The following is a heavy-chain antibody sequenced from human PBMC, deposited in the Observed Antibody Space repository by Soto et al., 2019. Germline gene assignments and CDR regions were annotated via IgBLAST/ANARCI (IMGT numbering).Heavy chain of an antibody. CDR1: GYTFTTYY. Sequence: QVQVVQSGAEVKKPGASVKVSCKASGYTFTTYYIHWVRQAPGQGLEWMGVINPSGGSINYAQKFPGRVTMTRYTSTSKVYMELSSLRSEDTAVYSCARDRGRGGSYYIYFYGMDVWGQGTTVTVSS. CDR2: INPSGGSI. V-gene: IGHV1-46*01. J-gene: IGHJ6*02. D-gene: IGHD1-26*01. CDR3: ARDRGRGGSYYIYFYGMDV.